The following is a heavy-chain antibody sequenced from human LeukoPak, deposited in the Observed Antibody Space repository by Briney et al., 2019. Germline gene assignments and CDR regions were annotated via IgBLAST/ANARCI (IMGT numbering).Heavy chain of an antibody. D-gene: IGHD3-3*01. CDR1: GFTFSSYE. Sequence: GGSLRLSCAASGFTFSSYEMNWVRQAPGKGLECVSYISSSGSTIYYADSVKGRFTISRDNAKNSLYLQMNSLRAEDTAVYYCARGTYYDFWSGYHVGWFDPWGQGTLVTVSS. J-gene: IGHJ5*02. CDR2: ISSSGSTI. V-gene: IGHV3-48*03. CDR3: ARGTYYDFWSGYHVGWFDP.